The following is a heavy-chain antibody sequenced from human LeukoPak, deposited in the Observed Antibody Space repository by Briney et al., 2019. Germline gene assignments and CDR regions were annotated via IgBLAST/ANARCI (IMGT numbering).Heavy chain of an antibody. J-gene: IGHJ4*02. CDR1: GGTFSSYA. Sequence: GASVKVSCKASGGTFSSYAISWVRQAPGQGLEWMGRIIPILGIANYAQKFQGRVTITADKSTSTAYMELRSLRSDDTAVYYCASFGLPGVWFGHFDYWGQGTLVTVSS. V-gene: IGHV1-69*04. CDR3: ASFGLPGVWFGHFDY. D-gene: IGHD3-10*01. CDR2: IIPILGIA.